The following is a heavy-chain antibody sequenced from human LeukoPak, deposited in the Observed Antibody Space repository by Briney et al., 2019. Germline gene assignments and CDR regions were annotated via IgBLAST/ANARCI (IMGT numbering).Heavy chain of an antibody. CDR3: ARGIVVEPVAMSWFDS. D-gene: IGHD2-2*01. CDR1: GGSISSYY. CDR2: IYYSGST. Sequence: PSETLSLTCTVSGGSISSYYWSWIRQPPGKGLEGIGHIYYSGSTNYNPSLRSRVTISVDTSKNQFSLKLSSVTAADTAVYYCARGIVVEPVAMSWFDSWGQGTLVTVSS. V-gene: IGHV4-59*08. J-gene: IGHJ5*01.